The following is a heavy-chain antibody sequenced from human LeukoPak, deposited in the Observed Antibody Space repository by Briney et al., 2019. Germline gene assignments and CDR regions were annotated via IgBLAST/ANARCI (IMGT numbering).Heavy chain of an antibody. D-gene: IGHD3-22*01. CDR1: GFPFDDYG. Sequence: GGSLRLSCAASGFPFDDYGMNWVRQVPGKGLEWVSGINWNGGSTGYADSVKGRFTISRDNAKNSLYLQMNSLRAEDTALYYCARDTYYYDSSGYPFYWYFDLWGRGTLVTVSS. J-gene: IGHJ2*01. CDR3: ARDTYYYDSSGYPFYWYFDL. CDR2: INWNGGST. V-gene: IGHV3-20*04.